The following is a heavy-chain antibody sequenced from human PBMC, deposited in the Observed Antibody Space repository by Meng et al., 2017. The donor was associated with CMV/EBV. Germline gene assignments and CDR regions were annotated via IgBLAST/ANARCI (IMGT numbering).Heavy chain of an antibody. CDR1: GGACSGYY. CDR3: ATRLVPATEYNWFDP. V-gene: IGHV4-34*01. Sequence: GYGGACSGYYWSWIRQPPGKGLEWIGEINHSGSTNYNPSLKSRVTISVDTSKNQFSLKLSSVTAADTAVYYCATRLVPATEYNWFDPWGQGTLVTVSS. CDR2: INHSGST. J-gene: IGHJ5*02. D-gene: IGHD2-2*01.